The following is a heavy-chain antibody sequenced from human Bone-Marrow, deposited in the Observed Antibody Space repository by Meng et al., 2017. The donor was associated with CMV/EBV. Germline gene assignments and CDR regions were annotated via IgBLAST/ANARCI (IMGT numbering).Heavy chain of an antibody. J-gene: IGHJ6*02. D-gene: IGHD3-10*01. CDR1: GGPISRGCYY. CDR2: IYYSWST. Sequence: SDTPSITCPLSGGPISRGCYYWSWIRQHPGKRLEWIGYIYYSWSTYYNPSLKSRVTISVDTSKNQFSLKLSSVTAADTAVYYCARDSGSGRSSNRVYYCMDVWGQGTTVTVSS. CDR3: ARDSGSGRSSNRVYYCMDV. V-gene: IGHV4-31*03.